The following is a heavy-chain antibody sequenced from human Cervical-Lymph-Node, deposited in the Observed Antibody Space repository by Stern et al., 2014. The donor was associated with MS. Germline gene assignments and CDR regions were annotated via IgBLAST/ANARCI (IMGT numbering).Heavy chain of an antibody. V-gene: IGHV1-69*01. CDR1: GGTFSSYA. CDR3: ARGELKEGLVRGMDV. J-gene: IGHJ6*02. CDR2: IIPIFGTA. Sequence: VQLVESGAEVKKPGSSVKVSCKASGGTFSSYAIRWVRQAPGHGLAWMGGIIPIFGTANYAQKFKGRVTITADESTSTAYMELSSLRSEDTAVYYCARGELKEGLVRGMDVWGQGTTVTVSS. D-gene: IGHD1-26*01.